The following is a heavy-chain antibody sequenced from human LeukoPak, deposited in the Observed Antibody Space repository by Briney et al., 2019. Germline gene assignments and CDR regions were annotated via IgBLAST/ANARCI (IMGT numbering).Heavy chain of an antibody. D-gene: IGHD2-2*02. J-gene: IGHJ4*02. CDR1: GFTFSSYG. CDR2: KRYDGSNK. V-gene: IGHV3-30*02. Sequence: GGSLRLSCAASGFTFSSYGMHWVRQAPGRGLEWVAFKRYDGSNKYYADSVKGRFTISRDNSKNTLYLQMNSLRAEDTAVYYCAKDRDIVVVPAAIPSDYWGQGTLVTVSS. CDR3: AKDRDIVVVPAAIPSDY.